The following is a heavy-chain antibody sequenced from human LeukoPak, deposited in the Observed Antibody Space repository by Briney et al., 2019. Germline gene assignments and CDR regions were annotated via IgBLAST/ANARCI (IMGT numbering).Heavy chain of an antibody. D-gene: IGHD6-19*01. CDR1: GFTFSNYA. J-gene: IGHJ4*02. CDR3: AKERTGGWPFDY. Sequence: GGSLRLSCAASGFTFSNYAMSWVRQAPGKGLEWVSGISGSRGTTYYADSVKGRLTISRDNSKNTLYLQMNSLRADDRAVYYCAKERTGGWPFDYWGQGTLVTVSS. V-gene: IGHV3-23*01. CDR2: ISGSRGTT.